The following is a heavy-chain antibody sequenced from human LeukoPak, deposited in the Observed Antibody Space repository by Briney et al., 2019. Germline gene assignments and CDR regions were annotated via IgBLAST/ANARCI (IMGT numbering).Heavy chain of an antibody. Sequence: GASVKVSRKASGYTFTSYYMHWVRQAPGQGLEWMGVIYPSGGSTSYAQKFQGRVTMTRDTSTSTVYMELSSLRSEDTAVYYCASSSGGSYEDWFDPWGQGTLVTVSS. CDR3: ASSSGGSYEDWFDP. CDR1: GYTFTSYY. J-gene: IGHJ5*02. D-gene: IGHD1-26*01. V-gene: IGHV1-46*01. CDR2: IYPSGGST.